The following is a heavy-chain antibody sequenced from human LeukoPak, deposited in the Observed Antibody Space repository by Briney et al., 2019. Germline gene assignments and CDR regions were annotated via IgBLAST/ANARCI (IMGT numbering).Heavy chain of an antibody. CDR3: AKDQEHYDILTGYLRKANLYYFDY. Sequence: GGSLRLSCAASGFTFSSYAMHWVRQAPGKGLEYVSAISSNGGSTYYANSVKGRFTISRDNSKNTLYLQMNSLRAEDTAVYYCAKDQEHYDILTGYLRKANLYYFDYWGQGTLVTVSS. V-gene: IGHV3-64*01. CDR1: GFTFSSYA. CDR2: ISSNGGST. J-gene: IGHJ4*02. D-gene: IGHD3-9*01.